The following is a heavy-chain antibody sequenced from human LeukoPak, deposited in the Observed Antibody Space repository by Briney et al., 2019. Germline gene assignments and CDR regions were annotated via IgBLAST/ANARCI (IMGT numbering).Heavy chain of an antibody. Sequence: ASVKVSSKASGYTFTGYYMHWVRQAPGQGLEWMGWINPNSGGTNYAQKFQGRVTMTRDTSISTAYMELSRLRSDDTAVYYCASTRVSYDFWSGYYPWFDPWGQGTLVTVSS. CDR3: ASTRVSYDFWSGYYPWFDP. CDR2: INPNSGGT. J-gene: IGHJ5*02. D-gene: IGHD3-3*01. CDR1: GYTFTGYY. V-gene: IGHV1-2*02.